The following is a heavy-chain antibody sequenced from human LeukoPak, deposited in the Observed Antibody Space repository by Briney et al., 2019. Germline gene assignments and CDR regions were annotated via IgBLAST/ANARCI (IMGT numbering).Heavy chain of an antibody. CDR3: SKDHCTTTRCIAGFDF. V-gene: IGHV3-23*01. CDR1: GFTFNSYA. J-gene: IGHJ4*02. Sequence: PGGSLRLSCAASGFTFNSYAMSWVRQAPGQGLQWVSGINDLGATFYADSVKGRFTISRDNSKNTLYLQMNSLRAEDTAIYYCSKDHCTTTRCIAGFDFWGQGALATVSS. D-gene: IGHD2-2*01. CDR2: INDLGAT.